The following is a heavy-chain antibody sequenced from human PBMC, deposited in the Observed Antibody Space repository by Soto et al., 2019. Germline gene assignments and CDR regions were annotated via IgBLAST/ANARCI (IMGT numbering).Heavy chain of an antibody. CDR1: GFTFDDYA. CDR3: AKDILGGLAQMDV. CDR2: ISWNSGSI. J-gene: IGHJ6*04. Sequence: GGSLRLSCAASGFTFDDYAMHWVRQAPGKGLEWVSGISWNSGSIGYADSVKGRFTISRDNAKNSLYLQMNSLRAEDTALYYCAKDILGGLAQMDVWGKGTTVTVSS. V-gene: IGHV3-9*01.